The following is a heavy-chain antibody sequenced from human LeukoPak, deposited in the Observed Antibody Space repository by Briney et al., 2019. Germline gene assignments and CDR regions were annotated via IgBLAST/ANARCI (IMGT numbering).Heavy chain of an antibody. V-gene: IGHV3-23*01. J-gene: IGHJ6*03. D-gene: IGHD6-19*01. CDR1: GFTFSGYA. CDR3: AKGGGLAVVYVVDFYYMDV. CDR2: ISGGGGST. Sequence: GGSLRLSCAASGFTFSGYAMSWVRQPPGKGLEWVSAISGGGGSTYYADSVKGRFTLSRDNSKNTLFLLMNSLRAEDTAVYYCAKGGGLAVVYVVDFYYMDVWGKGTTVTVSS.